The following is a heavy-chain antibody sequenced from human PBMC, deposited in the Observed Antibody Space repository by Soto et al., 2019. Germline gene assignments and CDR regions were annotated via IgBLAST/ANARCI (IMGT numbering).Heavy chain of an antibody. J-gene: IGHJ6*02. Sequence: SETLSLTCAVYGGSFSGYYWSWIRQPPGKGLEWIGEINHSGSTNYNPSLKSRVTISVDTSKNQFSLKLSSVTAADTAMFYCATQGFYRMGVWGRGTTVTVSS. V-gene: IGHV4-34*01. CDR2: INHSGST. CDR3: ATQGFYRMGV. CDR1: GGSFSGYY.